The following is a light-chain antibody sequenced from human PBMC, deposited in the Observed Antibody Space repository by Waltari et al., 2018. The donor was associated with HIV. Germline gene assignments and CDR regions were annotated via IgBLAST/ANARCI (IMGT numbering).Light chain of an antibody. CDR2: GAS. CDR3: QQYDTPPCT. V-gene: IGKV3-20*01. J-gene: IGKJ3*01. Sequence: SCRDSHSGKNSYRSWYQQKPGQTPRLLRFGASSRATGIPDRCSGSGSGTDLTLTISRLEPEDFAVYYCQQYDTPPCTFGPGTKVDIK. CDR1: HSGKNSY.